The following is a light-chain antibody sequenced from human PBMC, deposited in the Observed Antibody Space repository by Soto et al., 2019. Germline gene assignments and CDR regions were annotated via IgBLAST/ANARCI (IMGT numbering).Light chain of an antibody. CDR1: GSDVGGYNY. CDR2: DVS. Sequence: QAVVTQPASVSGSPGQSITISCTGTGSDVGGYNYVSWYQQHPGKAPKVMIYDVSNRPSGVSNRFSGSKSGNTASLTISGLQAEDEADYYCSSYTSASTPVVFGGGTKVTVL. CDR3: SSYTSASTPVV. V-gene: IGLV2-14*01. J-gene: IGLJ2*01.